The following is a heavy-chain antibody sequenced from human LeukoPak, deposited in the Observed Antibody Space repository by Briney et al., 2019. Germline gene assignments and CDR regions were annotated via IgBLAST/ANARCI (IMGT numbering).Heavy chain of an antibody. CDR1: GFTFSRYS. Sequence: PGGSLRLSCAASGFTFSRYSMNWVRQAPGKGLEWVSYISSSSSTIYYADSVKGRFTISRDNAKNSLYLQMNSLRAEDTAVYYCARGEVAAGVDYWGQGTLVTVSS. CDR3: ARGEVAAGVDY. V-gene: IGHV3-48*01. J-gene: IGHJ4*02. D-gene: IGHD6-13*01. CDR2: ISSSSSTI.